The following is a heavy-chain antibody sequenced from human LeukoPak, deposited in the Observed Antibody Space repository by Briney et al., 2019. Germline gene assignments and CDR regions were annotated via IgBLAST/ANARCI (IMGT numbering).Heavy chain of an antibody. CDR2: ISGSGGST. Sequence: GSLRFSCAASGFTFSSYAMSWVRQAPGKGLEWVSAISGSGGSTYYADSGKGRFTISRDNSKNTLYLKMNSMRAEDTAVYYCAKDEDWNYQSGWFDPWGQGTLGTVSS. CDR3: AKDEDWNYQSGWFDP. J-gene: IGHJ5*02. V-gene: IGHV3-23*01. CDR1: GFTFSSYA. D-gene: IGHD1-7*01.